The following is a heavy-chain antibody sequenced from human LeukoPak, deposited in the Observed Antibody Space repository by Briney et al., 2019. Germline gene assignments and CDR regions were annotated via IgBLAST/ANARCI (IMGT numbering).Heavy chain of an antibody. J-gene: IGHJ6*03. D-gene: IGHD6-6*01. CDR3: AREYTSSSHRYYYYYMDV. V-gene: IGHV4-59*12. CDR2: IVYAGST. Sequence: SETLSLTCTVYGGSIRPEYWSWRRHPPGKGMEGGGDIVYAGSTTYTPSLKSRVTTSVDTSKTPFSLTLTSVPAADTAVYYCAREYTSSSHRYYYYYMDVWGKGTTVTVSS. CDR1: GGSIRPEY.